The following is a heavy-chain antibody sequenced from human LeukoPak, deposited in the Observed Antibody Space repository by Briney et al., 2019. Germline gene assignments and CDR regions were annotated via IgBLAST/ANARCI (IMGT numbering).Heavy chain of an antibody. CDR3: AKSIAVAGIYYYYGMDV. J-gene: IGHJ6*02. CDR1: GYTXTGYY. CDR2: INPNSGGT. D-gene: IGHD6-19*01. V-gene: IGHV1-2*02. Sequence: ASVKVSCKASGYTXTGYYMHWVRQAPGQGLEWMGWINPNSGGTNYAQKFQGRVTMTRDTSISTAYMELSRLRSDDTAVYYCAKSIAVAGIYYYYGMDVWGQGTTVTVSS.